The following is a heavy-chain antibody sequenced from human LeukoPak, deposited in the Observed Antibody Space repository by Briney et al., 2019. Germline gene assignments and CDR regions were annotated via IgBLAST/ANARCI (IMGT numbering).Heavy chain of an antibody. V-gene: IGHV4-34*01. CDR3: ARGRSGSYFDY. D-gene: IGHD1-26*01. J-gene: IGHJ4*02. CDR2: INHSGST. CDR1: GGSFSGYY. Sequence: SETLSLTCAVYGGSFSGYYCSWIRQPPGKGLEWTGEINHSGSTNYNPSLKSRVTISVDTSKNQFSLKLSSVTAADTAVYYCARGRSGSYFDYWGQGTLVTVSS.